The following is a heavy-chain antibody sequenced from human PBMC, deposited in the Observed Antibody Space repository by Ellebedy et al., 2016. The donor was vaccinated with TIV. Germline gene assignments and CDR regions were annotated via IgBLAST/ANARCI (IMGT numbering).Heavy chain of an antibody. J-gene: IGHJ4*02. V-gene: IGHV3-7*01. CDR3: ARDQWLGRAYYFDY. CDR1: GFTFSNYW. Sequence: GGSLRLSCAASGFTFSNYWMSWVRQAPGKGLEWVANIKQDGNEKYYVDSVEGRFAISRDNAKNSMYLQMNSLRDEDTAVYYCARDQWLGRAYYFDYWGQGTPLTVSS. CDR2: IKQDGNEK. D-gene: IGHD6-19*01.